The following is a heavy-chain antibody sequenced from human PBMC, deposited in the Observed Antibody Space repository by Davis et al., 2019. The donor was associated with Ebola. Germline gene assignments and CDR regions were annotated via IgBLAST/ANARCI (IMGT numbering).Heavy chain of an antibody. J-gene: IGHJ4*02. CDR1: GFTFSGSA. CDR2: IRSKANNYAT. V-gene: IGHV3-73*01. D-gene: IGHD2-15*01. CDR3: TSGLVVVAATPNDY. Sequence: GESLKISCAASGFTFSGSAMHWVRQASGKGLEWVGRIRSKANNYATAYAASVKGRFTISRDDSKNTAYLQMNSLKTEDTAVYYCTSGLVVVAATPNDYWGQGTLVTVSS.